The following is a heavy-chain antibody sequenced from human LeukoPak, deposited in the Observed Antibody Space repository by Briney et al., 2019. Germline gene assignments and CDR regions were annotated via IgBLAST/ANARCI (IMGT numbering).Heavy chain of an antibody. CDR1: GGSFSGYY. V-gene: IGHV4-34*01. CDR3: ARAPNYDY. CDR2: INHSGST. Sequence: PSETLSLTCAVYGGSFSGYYWSWIRQPPGKGLEWIGEINHSGSTNCNPSLKSRVTMSLDTSKNQQFSLRLNSVTAADTAVYYCARAPNYDYWGQGTLVTVSS. J-gene: IGHJ4*02.